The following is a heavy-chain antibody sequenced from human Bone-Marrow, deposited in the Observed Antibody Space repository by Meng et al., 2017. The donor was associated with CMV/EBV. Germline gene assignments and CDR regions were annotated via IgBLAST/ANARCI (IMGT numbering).Heavy chain of an antibody. D-gene: IGHD4-11*01. CDR3: ARGVTTVTPYYYYGMDV. Sequence: GESLKISCAASGFNFGAYNMNWVRQAPGKGLEWISSIFTGGAPISYVDSVKGRFTISRDNAKNSLYLQMNSLRAEDTAVYYCARGVTTVTPYYYYGMDVWGQGTTVTVSS. J-gene: IGHJ6*02. CDR1: GFNFGAYN. V-gene: IGHV3-21*01. CDR2: IFTGGAPI.